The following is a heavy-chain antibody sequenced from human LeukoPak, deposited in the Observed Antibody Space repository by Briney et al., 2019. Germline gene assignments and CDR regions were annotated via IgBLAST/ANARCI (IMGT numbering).Heavy chain of an antibody. CDR2: ISGSGGST. CDR1: GFTFSSYA. J-gene: IGHJ6*03. D-gene: IGHD2-2*01. Sequence: GGSLRLSCAASGFTFSSYAMSWVRQAPGKGLEWVSAISGSGGSTYYADSVKGRFTISRDNSKNTLYLQMNSLRAEDTAVYYCAKGPAAPDNYYYYYYMDVWGKGTTVTVSS. CDR3: AKGPAAPDNYYYYYYMDV. V-gene: IGHV3-23*01.